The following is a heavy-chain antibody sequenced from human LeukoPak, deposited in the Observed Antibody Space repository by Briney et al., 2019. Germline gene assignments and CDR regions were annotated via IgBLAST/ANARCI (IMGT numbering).Heavy chain of an antibody. CDR1: GFTFDDYA. CDR3: AKGNMGEQWLNWFDP. D-gene: IGHD6-19*01. Sequence: PGRSLRLSCAASGFTFDDYAMPWVRQAPGKGLEWVSSISWNSGSIGYADSVRGRFTISRDNAKNSLYLQMNSLRAEDTALYYCAKGNMGEQWLNWFDPWGQGTLVTVSS. CDR2: ISWNSGSI. J-gene: IGHJ5*02. V-gene: IGHV3-9*01.